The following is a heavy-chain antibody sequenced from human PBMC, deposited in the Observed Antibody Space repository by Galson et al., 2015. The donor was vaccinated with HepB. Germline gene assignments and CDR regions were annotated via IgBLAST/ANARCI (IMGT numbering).Heavy chain of an antibody. CDR3: SKDLLGVVAYYFDS. Sequence: SLRLSCAASGFSFSSYAMAWVRQVPGKGLEWVSILRVSGDRTDYADSVKGRFTISRANHKNTLYLQMNSMRVEDTAEYYCSKDLLGVVAYYFDSWGQGALVTVSS. CDR1: GFSFSSYA. J-gene: IGHJ4*02. D-gene: IGHD3-22*01. V-gene: IGHV3-23*01. CDR2: LRVSGDRT.